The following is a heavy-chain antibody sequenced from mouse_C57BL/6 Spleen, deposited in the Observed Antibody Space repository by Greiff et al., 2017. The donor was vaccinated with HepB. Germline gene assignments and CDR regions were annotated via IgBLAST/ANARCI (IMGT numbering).Heavy chain of an antibody. V-gene: IGHV3-6*01. CDR2: ISYDGSN. J-gene: IGHJ1*03. Sequence: EVQLQQSGPGLVKPSQSLSLTCSVTGYSITSGYYWNWIRQFPGNKLEWMGYISYDGSNNYNPSLKNRISITRDTSKNQFFLKLNSVTTEDTATYYCARDKGSDVWGTGTTVTVSS. CDR3: ARDKGSDV. CDR1: GYSITSGYY.